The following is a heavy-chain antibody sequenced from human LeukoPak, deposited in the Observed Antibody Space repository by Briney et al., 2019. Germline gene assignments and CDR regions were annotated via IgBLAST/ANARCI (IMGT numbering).Heavy chain of an antibody. D-gene: IGHD2-21*01. CDR2: IYRDGSS. Sequence: SGGSLRLSCAASGFTVSNSYMSWVRQAPGKGLEWVSVIYRDGSSYYPGSLKGRFTISRDNPKNTLYLQMNSLRAEDTAVYYCVRDFMGYCGGECYSRWGKGTTVTVSS. CDR1: GFTVSNSY. J-gene: IGHJ6*04. CDR3: VRDFMGYCGGECYSR. V-gene: IGHV3-66*02.